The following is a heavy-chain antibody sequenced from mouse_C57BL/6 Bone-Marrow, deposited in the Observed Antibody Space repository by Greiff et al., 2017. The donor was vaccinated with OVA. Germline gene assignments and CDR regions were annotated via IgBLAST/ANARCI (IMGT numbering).Heavy chain of an antibody. CDR3: ARDGSSFDWYFDV. J-gene: IGHJ1*03. D-gene: IGHD1-1*01. CDR2: IYPSDSET. V-gene: IGHV1-61*01. Sequence: QVQLQQLGAELVRPGSSVKLSCKASGYTFTSYWMDWVKQRPGQGLEWIGNIYPSDSETHYNQKFKDKATLTVDKSSSTAYMQLSSLTSEDSAVYYCARDGSSFDWYFDVWGTGTTVTVSS. CDR1: GYTFTSYW.